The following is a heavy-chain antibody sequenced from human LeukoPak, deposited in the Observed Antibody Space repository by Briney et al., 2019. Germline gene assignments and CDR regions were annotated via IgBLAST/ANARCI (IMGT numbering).Heavy chain of an antibody. D-gene: IGHD3-22*01. J-gene: IGHJ4*02. CDR1: GFTVSSNY. CDR3: ARVGDSGYYYSDHYFDY. CDR2: IYSGGST. V-gene: IGHV3-66*01. Sequence: PGGSLRLSCAASGFTVSSNYMSWVRQAPGKGLEWVSVIYSGGSTYYADSVKGRFTISRDNSKNTLYLQMSSLRAEDTAVYYCARVGDSGYYYSDHYFDYWGQGTLVTVSS.